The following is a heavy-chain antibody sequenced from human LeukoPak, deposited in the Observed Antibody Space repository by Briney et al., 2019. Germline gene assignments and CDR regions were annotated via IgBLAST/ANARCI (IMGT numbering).Heavy chain of an antibody. Sequence: GGSLRLSCAASGFTFSSYEMNWVRQAPGKGLEWVSYISSSGSTIYYAGSVKGRFTISRDNAKNSLYLQMNSLRAEDTAVYYCARVLGFGEPSYYFDYWGQGTLVTVSS. D-gene: IGHD3-10*01. CDR1: GFTFSSYE. CDR3: ARVLGFGEPSYYFDY. CDR2: ISSSGSTI. J-gene: IGHJ4*02. V-gene: IGHV3-48*03.